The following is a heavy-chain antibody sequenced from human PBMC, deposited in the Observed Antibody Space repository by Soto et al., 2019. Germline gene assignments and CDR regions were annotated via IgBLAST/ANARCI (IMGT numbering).Heavy chain of an antibody. V-gene: IGHV1-69*01. CDR1: GGTFSSYA. D-gene: IGHD3-10*01. Sequence: QVQLVQSGAEVKKPGSSVKVSCKASGGTFSSYAISWVRQAPGQGLEWMGGIIPIFGTANYAQKFQGRVTTTADESTSTAYMELSSLRSEDTAVYYCASPTMYYYGSGSYSPYYYYGMDVWGQGTTVTVSS. CDR2: IIPIFGTA. J-gene: IGHJ6*02. CDR3: ASPTMYYYGSGSYSPYYYYGMDV.